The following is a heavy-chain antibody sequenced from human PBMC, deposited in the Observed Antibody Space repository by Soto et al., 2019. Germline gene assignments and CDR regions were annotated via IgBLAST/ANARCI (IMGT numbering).Heavy chain of an antibody. D-gene: IGHD2-8*01. V-gene: IGHV1-18*04. CDR1: GYTFTSYG. CDR3: ARDRCTTAKCYTHHLDV. J-gene: IGHJ6*02. CDR2: ISPYSGHT. Sequence: QGQLVQSGGEVTKPGASVKVSCNSSGYTFTSYGISRVRQAPGQGLEWMGWISPYSGHTKESQKVQGRVTLTTETSTGTAYMELTSLASDDTAVYYCARDRCTTAKCYTHHLDVWGQGTTVIVSS.